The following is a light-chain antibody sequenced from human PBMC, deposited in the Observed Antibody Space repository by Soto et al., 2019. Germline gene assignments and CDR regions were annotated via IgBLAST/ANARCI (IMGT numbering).Light chain of an antibody. V-gene: IGKV1-39*01. J-gene: IGKJ2*01. CDR1: QTISFY. Sequence: QMTQSPSSLSASVGDTVTITCRASQTISFYLNWYQQKPGRTPNLLIYATSSLQSGVPSRFDGSGSGTEFTLTISSLQPDDFATYYCQQSFSTPHTFGQGTKLELK. CDR2: ATS. CDR3: QQSFSTPHT.